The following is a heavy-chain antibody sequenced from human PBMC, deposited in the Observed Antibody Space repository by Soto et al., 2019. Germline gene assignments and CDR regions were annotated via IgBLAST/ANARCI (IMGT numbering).Heavy chain of an antibody. D-gene: IGHD5-12*01. CDR3: AEDGYGGYDY. V-gene: IGHV3-30*18. CDR2: TSYDGRNK. Sequence: LRLSCAASGFTFSSYGMHWVRQAPGKGLEWVAVTSYDGRNKHYADSVKGRFTISRDNSENTLYLQMNSLRAEVTAVYCCAEDGYGGYDYWGQGTLVTVSS. J-gene: IGHJ4*02. CDR1: GFTFSSYG.